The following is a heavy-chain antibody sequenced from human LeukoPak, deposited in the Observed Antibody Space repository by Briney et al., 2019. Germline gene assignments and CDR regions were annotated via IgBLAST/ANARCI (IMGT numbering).Heavy chain of an antibody. J-gene: IGHJ4*02. CDR2: INQDGSAK. V-gene: IGHV3-7*03. CDR1: GFTFSNYW. CDR3: ARDRRILGAAGTALDS. D-gene: IGHD6-13*01. Sequence: GGSLRLSCEASGFTFSNYWMQWVRQAPGKGLEWVANINQDGSAKYYVDSVKGRFTISRDNANNSIYLQMNSLRAEDAAIYYCARDRRILGAAGTALDSWGQGTLVTVSS.